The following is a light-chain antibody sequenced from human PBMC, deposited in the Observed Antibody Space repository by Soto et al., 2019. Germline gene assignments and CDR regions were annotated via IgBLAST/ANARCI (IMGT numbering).Light chain of an antibody. CDR1: SSDVGSYNL. CDR2: EGS. J-gene: IGLJ2*01. Sequence: QSALTQPASVSGSPGQSITISCTGTSSDVGSYNLVSWYQQHPGKAPKLMIYEGSKRPSGVPNRFSGSKSGNTASLTISGLQAEDEADYYCCSYAGSPHVVFGGGTMLTVL. V-gene: IGLV2-23*01. CDR3: CSYAGSPHVV.